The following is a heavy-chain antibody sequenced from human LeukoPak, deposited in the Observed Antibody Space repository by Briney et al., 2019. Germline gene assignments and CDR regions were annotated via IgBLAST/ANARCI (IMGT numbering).Heavy chain of an antibody. J-gene: IGHJ5*02. Sequence: SETLSLTCAVYGGSFSGYYWSWIRQPPGKGLEWIGEINHSGSTNYNPSLKSQVTISVDTSKNQFSLKLSSVTAADTAVYYCARGGVATNAHHQFDPWGQGTLVTVSS. D-gene: IGHD5-12*01. CDR2: INHSGST. CDR1: GGSFSGYY. V-gene: IGHV4-34*01. CDR3: ARGGVATNAHHQFDP.